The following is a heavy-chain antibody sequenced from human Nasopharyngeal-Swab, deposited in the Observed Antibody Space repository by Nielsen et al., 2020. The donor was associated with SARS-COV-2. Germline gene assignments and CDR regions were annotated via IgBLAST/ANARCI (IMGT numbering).Heavy chain of an antibody. CDR1: GFTFSSYA. V-gene: IGHV3-30-3*01. D-gene: IGHD3-10*01. CDR2: ISYAGSNK. CDR3: ARGEITMVRGVILSEYFQH. Sequence: GESLKISCAASGFTFSSYAMHWVRQAPGKGLEWVAVISYAGSNKYYADSVKGRFTISRDNSKNTLYLQMNSLRAEDTAVYYCARGEITMVRGVILSEYFQHWGQGTLVTVSS. J-gene: IGHJ1*01.